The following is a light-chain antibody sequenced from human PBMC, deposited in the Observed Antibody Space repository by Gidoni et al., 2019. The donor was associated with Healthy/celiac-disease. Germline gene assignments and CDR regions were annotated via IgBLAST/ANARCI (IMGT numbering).Light chain of an antibody. J-gene: IGKJ2*01. Sequence: IQMTQSPSSLSASVGDRVTITCRASQSISSYLNWYQQKPGKAPKLLIYAASSLQSGVPSRFSGSGSWTDFTLTISSLQPEDFATYYCQQSYSTPPYTFGQGTKLEIK. CDR2: AAS. CDR1: QSISSY. V-gene: IGKV1-39*01. CDR3: QQSYSTPPYT.